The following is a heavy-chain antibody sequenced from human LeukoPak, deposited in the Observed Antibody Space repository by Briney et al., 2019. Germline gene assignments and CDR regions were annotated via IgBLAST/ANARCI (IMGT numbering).Heavy chain of an antibody. CDR1: GFTVSSNY. Sequence: GKSLRLSCAASGFTVSSNYMSWVRQAPGKGLEWVSVIYSGGSTYYADSVKGRFTISRDNSKNTLYLQMNSLRAEDTAVYYCARDLTWFHYGMDVWGQGTTVTVSS. CDR3: ARDLTWFHYGMDV. V-gene: IGHV3-66*01. D-gene: IGHD3-10*01. CDR2: IYSGGST. J-gene: IGHJ6*02.